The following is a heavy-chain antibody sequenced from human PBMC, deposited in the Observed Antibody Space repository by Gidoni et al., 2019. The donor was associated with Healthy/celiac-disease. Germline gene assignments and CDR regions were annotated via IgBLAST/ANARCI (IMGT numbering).Heavy chain of an antibody. CDR3: ARWSSSPNWFDP. CDR2: ISSSSNYI. D-gene: IGHD6-13*01. Sequence: EVQLVESGGSLVKPGGSLRLSCAASGLTFSSYSMNWGRQAPGKGLEGVSSISSSSNYIYDADSVKGRFTISRDNAKNSLYLQMNSLRAEDTAVYDCARWSSSPNWFDPWGQGTLVTVSS. V-gene: IGHV3-21*01. J-gene: IGHJ5*02. CDR1: GLTFSSYS.